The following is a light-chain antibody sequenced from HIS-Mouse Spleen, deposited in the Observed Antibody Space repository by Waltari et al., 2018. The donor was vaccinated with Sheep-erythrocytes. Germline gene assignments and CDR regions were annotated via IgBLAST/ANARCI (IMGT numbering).Light chain of an antibody. CDR1: QGISTW. CDR3: QQDNSLPIT. V-gene: IGKV1-12*01. J-gene: IGKJ5*01. CDR2: AAS. Sequence: DIQMTQSQSSLSASLGDRVTITFRASQGISTWLSWYQQKPGKAPKLLIYAASSLQSGVPSRFSGSGSGTDFTLTISSLQPEDFATYYCQQDNSLPITFGQGTRLEIK.